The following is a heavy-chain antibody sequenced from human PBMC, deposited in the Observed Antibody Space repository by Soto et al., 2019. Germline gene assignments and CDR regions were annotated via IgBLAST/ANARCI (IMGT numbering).Heavy chain of an antibody. CDR3: ARDLAAAAY. CDR1: GYIFTKYY. V-gene: IGHV1-46*01. D-gene: IGHD6-13*01. J-gene: IGHJ4*02. CDR2: INPLPTSGST. Sequence: GASVKVSCKASGYIFTKYYIHWVRQAPGQGLEWMAIINPLPTSGSTNYAQKFQGRVTVTRDTSTSTVYMELSSLKSEDTATYYCARDLAAAAYWGQGTLVTVSS.